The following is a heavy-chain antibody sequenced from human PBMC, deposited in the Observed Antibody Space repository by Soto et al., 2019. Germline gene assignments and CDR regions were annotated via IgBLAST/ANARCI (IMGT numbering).Heavy chain of an antibody. CDR2: ISSSSSTI. Sequence: EMQLVESGGGLVQPGGSLRLSCAASGFTFSSYSMNWVRQAPGKGLEWVSYISSSSSTIYYADSVKGRFTISRDNAKNSLYLQMNSLRDEDTAVYYCARDRTYYDSSGRLGNAFDIWGQGTMVTVSS. J-gene: IGHJ3*02. CDR3: ARDRTYYDSSGRLGNAFDI. V-gene: IGHV3-48*02. D-gene: IGHD3-22*01. CDR1: GFTFSSYS.